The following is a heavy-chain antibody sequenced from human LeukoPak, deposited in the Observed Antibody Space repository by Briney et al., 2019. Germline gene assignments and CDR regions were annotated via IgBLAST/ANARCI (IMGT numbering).Heavy chain of an antibody. V-gene: IGHV3-23*01. CDR2: ISGSGGST. Sequence: GGSLRLSCAASGFTFSSYVMSWVRQAPGKGLEWVSAISGSGGSTYYADSVKGRFTISRDNSKNTLYLQMNSLRAEDTAVYYCAKLFNSGYVAFDYWGQGTLVTVSS. CDR3: AKLFNSGYVAFDY. D-gene: IGHD5-12*01. J-gene: IGHJ4*02. CDR1: GFTFSSYV.